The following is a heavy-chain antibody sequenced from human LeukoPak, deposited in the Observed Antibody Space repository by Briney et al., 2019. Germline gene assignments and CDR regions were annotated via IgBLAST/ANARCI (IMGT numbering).Heavy chain of an antibody. CDR2: MNVDGSER. J-gene: IGHJ4*02. Sequence: PGGSLRLSCAASGFTLTDYLMSWVRRAPGKGLEWVANMNVDGSERNYADSVKGRFTISRDNAQSSLSLQMNSLRVEDTADYYCVRGGKQLDYWGQGILVTVSS. V-gene: IGHV3-7*01. CDR1: GFTLTDYL. D-gene: IGHD6-13*01. CDR3: VRGGKQLDY.